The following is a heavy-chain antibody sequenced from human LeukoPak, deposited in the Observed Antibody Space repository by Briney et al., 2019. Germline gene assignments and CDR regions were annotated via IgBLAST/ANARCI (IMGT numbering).Heavy chain of an antibody. J-gene: IGHJ4*02. D-gene: IGHD3-10*01. CDR3: AKDLVLDYYGSGSYNWYYFDY. CDR1: GFTFDDYG. Sequence: GGSLRLSCAASGFTFDDYGMSWVRQAPGKGLEWVSGINWNGGSTGYADSVKGRFTISRDNAKNSLYLQMNSLRAEDTAVYYCAKDLVLDYYGSGSYNWYYFDYWGQGTLVTVSS. V-gene: IGHV3-20*04. CDR2: INWNGGST.